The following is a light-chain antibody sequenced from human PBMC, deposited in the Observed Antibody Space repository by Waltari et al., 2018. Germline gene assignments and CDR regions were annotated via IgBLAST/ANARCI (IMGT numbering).Light chain of an antibody. CDR2: GAS. J-gene: IGKJ4*01. CDR3: QHYINWPLT. V-gene: IGKV3-15*01. CDR1: QRINTN. Sequence: ETVMTQSPATLSVSPGERVTLSCRASQRINTNLAWYQQKPGQAPRLLIYGASTRAAGVPGRFSASGSGTEFTHTISSLQSEDFAVYFCQHYINWPLTFGGGTKVEI.